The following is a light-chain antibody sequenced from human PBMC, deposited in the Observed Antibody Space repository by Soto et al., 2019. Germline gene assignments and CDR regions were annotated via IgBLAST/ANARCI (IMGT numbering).Light chain of an antibody. CDR2: DAS. CDR1: QSVSSY. Sequence: EIVLTQSPATLSLSPGERATLSCRASQSVSSYLAWYQQKPGQAPRLLIYDASNRATGIPARFSGSVSGTDFTLTISSREPEDFAVYYCQQLSNWLLTFGGGTKEEIK. V-gene: IGKV3-11*01. J-gene: IGKJ4*01. CDR3: QQLSNWLLT.